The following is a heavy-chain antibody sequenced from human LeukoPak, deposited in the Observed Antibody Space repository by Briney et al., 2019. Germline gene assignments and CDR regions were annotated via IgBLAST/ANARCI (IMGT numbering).Heavy chain of an antibody. CDR3: ACDYDTGAFDI. D-gene: IGHD3-9*01. V-gene: IGHV3-21*01. J-gene: IGHJ3*02. CDR2: ISSSSSYI. Sequence: GGSLRLSCAASGFTFSSYSMNWVRQAPGKGLEWVSSISSSSSYIYYADSVKGRFTISRDNAKNSLYLQMNSLRAEDTAVYYCACDYDTGAFDIWGQGTMVTVSS. CDR1: GFTFSSYS.